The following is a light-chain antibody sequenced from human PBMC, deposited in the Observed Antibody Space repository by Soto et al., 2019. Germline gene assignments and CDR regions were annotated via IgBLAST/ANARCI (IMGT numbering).Light chain of an antibody. CDR2: SDN. CDR1: NIGNKA. Sequence: SYELTQPHSVSVATAQMARITCGGNNIGNKAVHWYQQKPRQDPVLVIYSDNNRTSGIPERFSGSNPTNTNALTNTRIEAGDEAGYYGPVWDSSRDQRVFGTGTKLTVL. V-gene: IGLV3-12*01. CDR3: PVWDSSRDQRV. J-gene: IGLJ1*01.